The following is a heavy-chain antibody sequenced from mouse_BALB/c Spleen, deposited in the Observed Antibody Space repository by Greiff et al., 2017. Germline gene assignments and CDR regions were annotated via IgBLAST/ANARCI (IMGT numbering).Heavy chain of an antibody. D-gene: IGHD3-3*01. CDR1: GFTFSSFG. Sequence: EVHLVESGGGLVQPGGSRKLSCAASGFTFSSFGMHWVRHAPEKGLECVAYISSGSSTIYYADTVKGRFTISRDNPKNTLFLQMTSLRSEDTAMYYCARVRDSYYAMDDWGQGTAVTVSS. J-gene: IGHJ4*01. CDR3: ARVRDSYYAMDD. V-gene: IGHV5-17*02. CDR2: ISSGSSTI.